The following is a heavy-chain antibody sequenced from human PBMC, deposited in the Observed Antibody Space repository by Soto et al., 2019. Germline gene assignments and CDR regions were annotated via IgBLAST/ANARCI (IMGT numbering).Heavy chain of an antibody. Sequence: ASVKVCCKASGYTFTSYGISWVRQAPGQGLERMGWISAYNGNTNYAQKLQGRVTMTTDTSTSTAYMELRSLRSDDTAVYYCARVPVRYCSSTSCYRGRLDPWGQGTLVTVSS. CDR3: ARVPVRYCSSTSCYRGRLDP. CDR2: ISAYNGNT. V-gene: IGHV1-18*01. CDR1: GYTFTSYG. J-gene: IGHJ5*02. D-gene: IGHD2-2*01.